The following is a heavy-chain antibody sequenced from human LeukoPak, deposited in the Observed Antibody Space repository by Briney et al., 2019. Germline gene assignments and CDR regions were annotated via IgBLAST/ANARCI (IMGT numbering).Heavy chain of an antibody. Sequence: ASVKVSCKASGYTFTTYDITWVRQAPGQGLEWMGRIIPILGIANYAQKFQGRVTITADKSTSTAYMELSSLRSEDTAVYYCARAYYYDSSGYYYEEGDYWGQGTLVTVSS. J-gene: IGHJ4*02. V-gene: IGHV1-69*04. CDR1: GYTFTTYD. CDR2: IIPILGIA. CDR3: ARAYYYDSSGYYYEEGDY. D-gene: IGHD3-22*01.